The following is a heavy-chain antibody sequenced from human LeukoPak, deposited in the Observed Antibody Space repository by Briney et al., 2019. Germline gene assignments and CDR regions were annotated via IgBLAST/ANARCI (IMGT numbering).Heavy chain of an antibody. D-gene: IGHD7-27*01. Sequence: QPGGSLILSCAASGFTFRTYWMHWVRQAPGEGLVWVSRINSDGSSTSYADSVNGRFTISRDNAKNTLYLQMNSLRAEDTAVYYCARVGMTNALDIWGQGTMVTVSS. CDR3: ARVGMTNALDI. J-gene: IGHJ3*02. CDR2: INSDGSST. V-gene: IGHV3-74*01. CDR1: GFTFRTYW.